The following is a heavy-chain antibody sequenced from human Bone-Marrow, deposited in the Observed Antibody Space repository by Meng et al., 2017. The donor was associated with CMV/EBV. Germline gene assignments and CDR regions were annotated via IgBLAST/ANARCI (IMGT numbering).Heavy chain of an antibody. CDR1: GYTFTSYY. CDR2: INPSGGST. J-gene: IGHJ6*02. CDR3: ARDPSSPNIVVVPAAPSGMDV. D-gene: IGHD2-2*01. Sequence: ASVKVSCKASGYTFTSYYMHWVRQAPGQGLEWMGIINPSGGSTSYAQKFQGRVTMTRDTSTSTVYMELSSLRSEDTAVYYCARDPSSPNIVVVPAAPSGMDVWGQGPTVTVYS. V-gene: IGHV1-46*01.